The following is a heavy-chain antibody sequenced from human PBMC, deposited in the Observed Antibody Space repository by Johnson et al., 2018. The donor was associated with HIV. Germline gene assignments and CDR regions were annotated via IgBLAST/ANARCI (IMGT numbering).Heavy chain of an antibody. CDR3: ARDWDYAHAFDI. V-gene: IGHV3-30*03. CDR2: ISFDGSNK. CDR1: GFTFDDYG. Sequence: QVQLVESGGGVVRPGGSLRLSCAASGFTFDDYGMSWVRLAPGKGLEWVAVISFDGSNKYYADSVKGRFTISRDNSKNTVFLQMNSLRTDDTAVYYCARDWDYAHAFDIGGQGTMVTVSS. J-gene: IGHJ3*02. D-gene: IGHD4-17*01.